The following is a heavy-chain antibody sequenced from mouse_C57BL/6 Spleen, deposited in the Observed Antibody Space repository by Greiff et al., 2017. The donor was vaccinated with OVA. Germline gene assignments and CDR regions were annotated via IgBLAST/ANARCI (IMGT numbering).Heavy chain of an antibody. J-gene: IGHJ2*01. CDR3: ARDLERSNYYFDY. Sequence: VQLKESGGGLVKPGGSLKLSCAASGFTFSSYAMSWVRQTPEKRLEWVATISDGGSYTYYPDNVKGRFTISRDNAKNNLYLQMSHLKSEDTAMYYCARDLERSNYYFDYWGQGTTLTVSS. D-gene: IGHD2-5*01. CDR1: GFTFSSYA. V-gene: IGHV5-4*01. CDR2: ISDGGSYT.